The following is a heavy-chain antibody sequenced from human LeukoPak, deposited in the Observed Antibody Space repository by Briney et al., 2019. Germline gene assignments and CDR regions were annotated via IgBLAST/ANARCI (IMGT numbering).Heavy chain of an antibody. CDR2: IYHSGST. CDR3: ARDLGAVFSDAFDI. Sequence: SETLSLTCTVSGGSISSGGYYWSWIWQPPGKGLEWIGYIYHSGSTYYNPSLKSRVTISVDRSKNQFSLKLSSVTAADTAVYYCARDLGAVFSDAFDIWGQGTMVTVSS. J-gene: IGHJ3*02. CDR1: GGSISSGGYY. D-gene: IGHD3-16*01. V-gene: IGHV4-30-2*01.